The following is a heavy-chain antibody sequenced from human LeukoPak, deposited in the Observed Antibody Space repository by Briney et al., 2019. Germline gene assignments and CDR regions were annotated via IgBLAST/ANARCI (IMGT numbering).Heavy chain of an antibody. D-gene: IGHD1-26*01. CDR1: GFTFSSYS. CDR3: ARGGEWEPPL. J-gene: IGHJ4*02. CDR2: ISSSSSYI. Sequence: GGSLRLSCAASGFTFSSYSMNWVRQAPGKGLEWVSSISSSSSYIYYADSVKGRFTISRDNAQNSLYMQMNSLRAEDTAVYYCARGGEWEPPLGGQGTLVTVSS. V-gene: IGHV3-21*01.